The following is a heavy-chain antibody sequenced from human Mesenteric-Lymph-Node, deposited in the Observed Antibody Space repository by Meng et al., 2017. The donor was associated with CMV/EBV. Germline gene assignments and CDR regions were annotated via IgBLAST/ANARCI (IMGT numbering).Heavy chain of an antibody. CDR1: GYSFTSYW. CDR3: ARHSWLGYCSSTSCYAFDM. CDR2: IYHGDSDT. V-gene: IGHV5-51*01. D-gene: IGHD2-2*01. Sequence: GESLKISCKGSGYSFTSYWIGWVRQMPGKGLEWMGIIYHGDSDTRYSPSFQGQVTISADKSISTAYLQWSSLKASDTAMYYCARHSWLGYCSSTSCYAFDMWGQGTMVTVSS. J-gene: IGHJ3*02.